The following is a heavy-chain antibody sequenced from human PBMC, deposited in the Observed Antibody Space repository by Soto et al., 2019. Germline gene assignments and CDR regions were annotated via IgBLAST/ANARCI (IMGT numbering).Heavy chain of an antibody. V-gene: IGHV4-31*03. CDR1: GGSISSGDYY. CDR2: IYYSGST. J-gene: IGHJ4*02. Sequence: SSETLSLTCTVSGGSISSGDYYWSWIRQHPGKGLEWIGYIYYSGSTYYNPSLKSRVTISVDTSKNQFSLKLSSVTAADTAVYYCASRDGYNAPFDYWGQGTLVTVSS. CDR3: ASRDGYNAPFDY. D-gene: IGHD5-12*01.